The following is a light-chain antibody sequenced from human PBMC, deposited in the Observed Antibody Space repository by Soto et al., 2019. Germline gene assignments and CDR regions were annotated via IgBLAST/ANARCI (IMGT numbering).Light chain of an antibody. CDR3: QQYYISPLT. Sequence: DIVMTQSPDSLAVSLGERATINCKSSQSVLYSSNNKNYLAWYQQKPGQPPKLLIYWASTRESGVPDRFSGSGSGTDFTLTIISLQAEDVAVYYCQQYYISPLTFGQGTKVEIK. CDR1: QSVLYSSNNKNY. CDR2: WAS. J-gene: IGKJ1*01. V-gene: IGKV4-1*01.